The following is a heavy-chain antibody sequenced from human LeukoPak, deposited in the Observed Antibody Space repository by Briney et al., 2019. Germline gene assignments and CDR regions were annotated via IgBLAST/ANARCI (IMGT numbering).Heavy chain of an antibody. CDR1: GFTFSNYP. V-gene: IGHV3-30*04. D-gene: IGHD3-22*01. J-gene: IGHJ4*02. CDR2: VSDDGNNI. Sequence: GGSLRLSCAASGFTFSNYPMHWVRQAPGKGLEWVAVVSDDGNNIYYADSVKGRFTISRDNSKNSLYLQMNSLRAEDTALYYCAKFRFGEGWDSSGNGYFDYWGQGTLVTVSS. CDR3: AKFRFGEGWDSSGNGYFDY.